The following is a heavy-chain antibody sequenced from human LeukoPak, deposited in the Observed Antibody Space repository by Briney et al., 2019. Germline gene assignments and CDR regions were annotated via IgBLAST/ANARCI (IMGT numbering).Heavy chain of an antibody. V-gene: IGHV6-1*01. Sequence: SQTLSLTCAISGDSVSSNSAAWNWIRQSPSRGLEWLGRTYYRSKWYNDYAVSVKSRITINPDTSKNQFSLQLNSVTPEDTAVYYCARGVVVAATLGPYNWFDPWGQGTLVTVSS. J-gene: IGHJ5*02. D-gene: IGHD2-15*01. CDR2: TYYRSKWYN. CDR3: ARGVVVAATLGPYNWFDP. CDR1: GDSVSSNSAA.